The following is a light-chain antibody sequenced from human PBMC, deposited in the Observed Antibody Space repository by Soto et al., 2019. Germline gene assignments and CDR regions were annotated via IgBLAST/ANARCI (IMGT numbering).Light chain of an antibody. CDR2: EVT. V-gene: IGLV2-8*01. CDR1: SSDVVGYNY. J-gene: IGLJ3*02. CDR3: SSYAASNNFYFV. Sequence: QSALTQPSSASGSPGQSGTISCTGTSSDVVGYNYVSWYQQYPGRAPKLMIYEVTKRPSGVPDRFSGSKSGNTASLTVSGLQAEDEADYYCSSYAASNNFYFVFGGGTKVTVL.